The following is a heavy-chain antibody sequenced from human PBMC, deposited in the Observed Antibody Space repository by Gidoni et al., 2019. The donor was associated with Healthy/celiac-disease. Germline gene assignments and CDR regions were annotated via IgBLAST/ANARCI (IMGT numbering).Heavy chain of an antibody. Sequence: AEVKKPGSSVKVSCKASGGTFSSYAISWVRQAPGQGLEWMGGIIPIFGTANYAQKFQGRVTITADKSTSTAYMELSSLRSEDTAVYYCASLPIVGALGDHPPKPYWGQGTLVTVSS. CDR2: IIPIFGTA. CDR3: ASLPIVGALGDHPPKPY. CDR1: GGTFSSYA. V-gene: IGHV1-69*06. D-gene: IGHD1-26*01. J-gene: IGHJ4*02.